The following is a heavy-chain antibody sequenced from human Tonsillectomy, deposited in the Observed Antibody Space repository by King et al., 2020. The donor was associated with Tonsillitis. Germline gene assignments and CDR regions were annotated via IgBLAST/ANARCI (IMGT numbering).Heavy chain of an antibody. CDR2: IYYSGST. CDR1: GGSISSYY. Sequence: LQLQESGPGLVKPSDTLSLTCTVSGGSISSYYWSWIRQPPGKGLAWIGYIYYSGSTNYNPSLKSRVTISVDTSKNQFSLKLSSVTAADTAVYYCARVTERDTLDPWGQGTLVTVSS. CDR3: ARVTERDTLDP. D-gene: IGHD5-18*01. V-gene: IGHV4-59*07. J-gene: IGHJ5*02.